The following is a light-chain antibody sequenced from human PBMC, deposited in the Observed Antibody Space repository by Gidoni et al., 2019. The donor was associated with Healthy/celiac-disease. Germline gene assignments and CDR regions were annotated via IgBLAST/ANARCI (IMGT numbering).Light chain of an antibody. CDR3: QQRSNWR. Sequence: DIVLTQSPATLSLSPGERATLSCRASQSVSSYLAWYQQKPGQAPRLLIYDASNRATGIPARFSGSGSGTDFTLTISSLEPEDFAGYYCQQRSNWRFXXXTKVEIK. CDR2: DAS. V-gene: IGKV3-11*01. J-gene: IGKJ1*01. CDR1: QSVSSY.